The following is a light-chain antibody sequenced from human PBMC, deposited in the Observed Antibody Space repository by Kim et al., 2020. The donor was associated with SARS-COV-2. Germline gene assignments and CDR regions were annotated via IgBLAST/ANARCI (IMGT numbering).Light chain of an antibody. Sequence: GQKATISCSGSSSNIENYYVSWYQQLPGTAPRLLIYDNNERPSGIPDRFSGSKSGTTATLGITGLQTGDEADYYCGAWDTSLSIVVFGGGTKVTVL. V-gene: IGLV1-51*01. CDR3: GAWDTSLSIVV. J-gene: IGLJ2*01. CDR1: SSNIENYY. CDR2: DNN.